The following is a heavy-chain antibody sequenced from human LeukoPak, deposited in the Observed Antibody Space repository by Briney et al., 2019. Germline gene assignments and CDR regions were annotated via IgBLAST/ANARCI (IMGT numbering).Heavy chain of an antibody. CDR3: ARDSNSFPNFFDL. CDR1: GFSVGDKY. D-gene: IGHD4-23*01. J-gene: IGHJ4*02. Sequence: QPGGSLRLSCAASGFSVGDKYMSWVRQAPGKGLEWVSLIYSAGDTFYSDSVRGRFTVSRDNSKTTLYLQMNSLRAEDTAFYYCARDSNSFPNFFDLWGQGTLVTVSS. V-gene: IGHV3-53*01. CDR2: IYSAGDT.